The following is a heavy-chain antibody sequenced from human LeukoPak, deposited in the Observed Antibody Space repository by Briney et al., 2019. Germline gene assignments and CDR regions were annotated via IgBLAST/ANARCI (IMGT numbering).Heavy chain of an antibody. CDR2: INHSGST. J-gene: IGHJ4*02. D-gene: IGHD2-21*01. CDR1: GGSFSGYY. V-gene: IGHV4-34*01. Sequence: SETLSLTCAVYGGSFSGYYWSWIRQPPGKGLEWIGEINHSGSTNYNPSLKSRVTISVDTSKNQFSLKLSSVTAADTAVYYCARLAGTGRLFPTKYYFDYWGQGTLVTVSS. CDR3: ARLAGTGRLFPTKYYFDY.